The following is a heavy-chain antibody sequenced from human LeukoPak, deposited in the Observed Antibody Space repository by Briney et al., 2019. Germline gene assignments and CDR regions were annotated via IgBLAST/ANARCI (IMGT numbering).Heavy chain of an antibody. CDR2: IYPSRST. CDR3: ARGSPGVAALTFDY. V-gene: IGHV4-4*07. J-gene: IGHJ4*02. Sequence: PSETLSLTCTVSGGSISGYYWSWIRQPAGKGLEWIGRIYPSRSTNYNPSLKSRVTMSVDTSKNQFSLRLSSVTAADTAVYYCARGSPGVAALTFDYWGQGTLVTVSS. D-gene: IGHD4/OR15-4a*01. CDR1: GGSISGYY.